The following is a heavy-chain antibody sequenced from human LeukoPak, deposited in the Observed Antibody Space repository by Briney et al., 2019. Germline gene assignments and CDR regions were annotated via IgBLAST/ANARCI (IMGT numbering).Heavy chain of an antibody. D-gene: IGHD2-15*01. CDR1: GFAFSSYA. CDR3: AKALKRHLIVVVVAAPSPIDY. J-gene: IGHJ4*02. Sequence: GGSLRLSCAASGFAFSSYAMSWVRQAPGKGLEWVSAISGSGGSTYYADSVKGRFTISRDNSKNTLHLQMNSLRAEDTAVYYCAKALKRHLIVVVVAAPSPIDYWGQGTLVTVPS. CDR2: ISGSGGST. V-gene: IGHV3-23*01.